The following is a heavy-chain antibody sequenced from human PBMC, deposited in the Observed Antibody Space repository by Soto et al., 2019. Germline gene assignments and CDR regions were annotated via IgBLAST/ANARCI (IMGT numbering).Heavy chain of an antibody. CDR2: IYYSGST. J-gene: IGHJ3*02. CDR3: AREQDFDSYAFAI. Sequence: SETLSLTCTVSGGSISTYYWSWIRQPPGKGLEWIGYIYYSGSTNYNPSLKSRVTISVDTSKNQFSLKLSSVTAADTAVYYCAREQDFDSYAFAIWGQGTMVTVSS. CDR1: GGSISTYY. V-gene: IGHV4-59*01. D-gene: IGHD3-9*01.